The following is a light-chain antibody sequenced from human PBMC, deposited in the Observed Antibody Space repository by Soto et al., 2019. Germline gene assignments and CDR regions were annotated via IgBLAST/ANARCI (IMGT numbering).Light chain of an antibody. CDR3: QQYENLPT. V-gene: IGKV1-33*01. CDR2: AAS. J-gene: IGKJ5*01. Sequence: DIHMTQSPSSLSASLGDRVTITCRASQSISSYLNWYQQKPGKAPKLLIYAASSLQSGVPSRFSGSGSGTDFTFTISSLQPEDIATYYCQQYENLPTFGQGTRLEIK. CDR1: QSISSY.